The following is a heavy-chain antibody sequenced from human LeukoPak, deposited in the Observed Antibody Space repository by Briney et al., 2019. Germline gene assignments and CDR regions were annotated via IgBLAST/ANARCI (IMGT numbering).Heavy chain of an antibody. J-gene: IGHJ4*02. CDR3: ARAGTTRDLDY. CDR1: GGTFSSYA. CDR2: IIPILGIA. Sequence: SVKVSCKASGGTFSSYAISWVRQAPGQGLEWMGRIIPILGIANYAQKFQGRVTITADKSTSTAYMELSSLRSDDTAVYYCARAGTTRDLDYWGQGTLVTVSS. D-gene: IGHD1-1*01. V-gene: IGHV1-69*04.